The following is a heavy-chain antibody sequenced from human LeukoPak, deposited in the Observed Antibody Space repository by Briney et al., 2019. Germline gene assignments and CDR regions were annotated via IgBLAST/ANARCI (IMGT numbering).Heavy chain of an antibody. CDR1: GFTFSSFW. Sequence: GGSLRLSCATSGFTFSSFWMTWVRQAPGKGLEWVANIKQDGSEKYYVDSVKGRFTISRDNSKDSLYLQMNSLRAEDTAVYYCARLPAYGDYSDYWGQGTLVTVSS. J-gene: IGHJ4*02. CDR2: IKQDGSEK. CDR3: ARLPAYGDYSDY. D-gene: IGHD4-17*01. V-gene: IGHV3-7*01.